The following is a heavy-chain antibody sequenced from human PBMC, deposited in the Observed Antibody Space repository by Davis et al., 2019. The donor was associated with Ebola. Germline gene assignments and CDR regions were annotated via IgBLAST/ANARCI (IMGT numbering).Heavy chain of an antibody. D-gene: IGHD4-17*01. CDR2: INPSGGST. Sequence: ASVKVSCKASGGTFSSSAISWVRQAPGQGLEWMGIINPSGGSTSYAQKFQGRVTMTRDTSTSTVYMELSSLRSDDTAVYYCARDWATVTTSGAYYYYGMDVWGQGTTVTVSS. CDR3: ARDWATVTTSGAYYYYGMDV. CDR1: GGTFSSSA. V-gene: IGHV1-46*01. J-gene: IGHJ6*02.